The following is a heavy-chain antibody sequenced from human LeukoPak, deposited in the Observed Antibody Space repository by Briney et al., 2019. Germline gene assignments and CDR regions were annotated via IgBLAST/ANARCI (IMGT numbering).Heavy chain of an antibody. J-gene: IGHJ3*02. Sequence: GESLKISCKGSGYSFTSYWIGWVRQMPGKGLEWMGIIYPGDSDTRYSPSFQGQVTISADKSISTAYLQWSSLKASDTAMYYCASRPHNGWELRPFVEGAAFDIWGQGTMVTVSS. CDR1: GYSFTSYW. V-gene: IGHV5-51*01. D-gene: IGHD1-26*01. CDR3: ASRPHNGWELRPFVEGAAFDI. CDR2: IYPGDSDT.